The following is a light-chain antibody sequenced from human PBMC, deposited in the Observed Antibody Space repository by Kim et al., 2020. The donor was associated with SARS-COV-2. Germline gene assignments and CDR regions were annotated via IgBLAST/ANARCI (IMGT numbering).Light chain of an antibody. Sequence: ATISCKASQSVLYSSNNKNYLAWYQQKPGQPPKLLIYWASTRESGVPDRFSGSGSGTDFTLTISSLQAEDVAVYYCQQYYSTPLTFGGGTKVEIK. CDR2: WAS. V-gene: IGKV4-1*01. CDR3: QQYYSTPLT. J-gene: IGKJ4*01. CDR1: QSVLYSSNNKNY.